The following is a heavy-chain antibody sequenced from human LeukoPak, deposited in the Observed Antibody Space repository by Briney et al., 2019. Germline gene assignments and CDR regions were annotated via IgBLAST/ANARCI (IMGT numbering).Heavy chain of an antibody. Sequence: GASVKVSCKASGYTFSTHGISWVRQAPGQGLEWMGWISAYNGNTNYAQKFQGRVTMTTDTSTSTAYMELRSPRSDDTAVYYCARGGYRFGDAFDYWGQGTLVTVSS. CDR3: ARGGYRFGDAFDY. D-gene: IGHD5-18*01. CDR2: ISAYNGNT. V-gene: IGHV1-18*01. CDR1: GYTFSTHG. J-gene: IGHJ4*02.